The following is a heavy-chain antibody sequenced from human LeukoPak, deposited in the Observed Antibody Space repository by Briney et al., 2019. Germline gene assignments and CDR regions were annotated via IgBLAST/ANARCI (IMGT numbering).Heavy chain of an antibody. CDR1: GGSISSGSYS. CDR3: AREKIGYYDSSGRGWFDP. V-gene: IGHV4-61*02. CDR2: IYSSGST. Sequence: PSETLSLTCTVSGGSISSGSYSWSWIRQPAGKGLEWIGRIYSSGSTNYNPSLKSRVTISVDTSKKQFSLKLNSVTAADTAVYYCAREKIGYYDSSGRGWFDPWGQGTLVTVSS. J-gene: IGHJ5*02. D-gene: IGHD3-22*01.